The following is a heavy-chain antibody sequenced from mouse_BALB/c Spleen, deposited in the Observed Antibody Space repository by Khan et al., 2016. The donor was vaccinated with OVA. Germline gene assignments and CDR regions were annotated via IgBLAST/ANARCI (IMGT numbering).Heavy chain of an antibody. CDR3: ARSYGSWAMDY. Sequence: EVQLQESGPSLVKPSQTLSLTCSVTGDSITSGSWNWIRKFPGNKFEYLGYITYSGNTYYNQSLNSRISITRDTYKSQYYLQSNSVNPEDTSTDYCARSYGSWAMDYWGQGTSVTVSS. V-gene: IGHV3-8*02. CDR2: ITYSGNT. D-gene: IGHD1-1*01. CDR1: GDSITSGS. J-gene: IGHJ4*01.